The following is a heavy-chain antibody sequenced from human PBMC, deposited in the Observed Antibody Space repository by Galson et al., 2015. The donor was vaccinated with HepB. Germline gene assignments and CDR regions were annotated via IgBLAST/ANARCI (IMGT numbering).Heavy chain of an antibody. CDR2: IDPSDSYT. CDR1: GYSFTSYW. CDR3: ARLEYSYGFLGRLLLMDV. V-gene: IGHV5-10-1*01. Sequence: QSGAEVTKPGESLRLSCKGSGYSFTSYWISWVRQMPGKGLEWMGRIDPSDSYTNYSPSLQGHVTISADKSISTAYLQWSSLKASDTAMYYCARLEYSYGFLGRLLLMDVWGQGTTVTVSS. D-gene: IGHD5-18*01. J-gene: IGHJ6*02.